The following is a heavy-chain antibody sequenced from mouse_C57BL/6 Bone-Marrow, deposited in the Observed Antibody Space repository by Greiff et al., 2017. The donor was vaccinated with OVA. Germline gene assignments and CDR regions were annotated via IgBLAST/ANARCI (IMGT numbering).Heavy chain of an antibody. CDR1: GYSFTGYY. J-gene: IGHJ3*01. V-gene: IGHV1-31*01. Sequence: VQLKESGPELVKPGASVKISCKASGYSFTGYYMHWVKQSHGNILDWIGYIYPYNGVSSYNQKFKGKATLTVDKSSSTAYMELRSLTSEDSAVYYCARDGGYDRAWFAYWGQGTLVTVSA. CDR2: IYPYNGVS. CDR3: ARDGGYDRAWFAY. D-gene: IGHD2-2*01.